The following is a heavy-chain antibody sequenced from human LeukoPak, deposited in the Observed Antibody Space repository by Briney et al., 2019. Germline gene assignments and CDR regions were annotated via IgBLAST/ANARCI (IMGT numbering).Heavy chain of an antibody. CDR1: GFTFSRYW. CDR2: ISGSGGST. CDR3: AKDDRIQTRRYSYNY. J-gene: IGHJ4*02. D-gene: IGHD5-18*01. Sequence: GGSLRLSCVASGFTFSRYWRHWVRQAPGKGLVWVSVISGSGGSTSYADSVKGRFTISRDNSMNTLYLQMNSLRAEDTAVYYCAKDDRIQTRRYSYNYWGQGTLVTVSS. V-gene: IGHV3-23*01.